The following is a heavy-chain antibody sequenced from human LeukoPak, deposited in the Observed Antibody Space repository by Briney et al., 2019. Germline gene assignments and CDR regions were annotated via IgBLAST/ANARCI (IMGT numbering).Heavy chain of an antibody. Sequence: ASVKVSCKASGYTLTGYYIHWVRQTAGQGLELMGRISPSSGGTNYAQKFQGRVTMTRDTSISTAYMELSRLRSDDTAVYYCARENYYGSGSSLDYWGQGTLVTVSS. J-gene: IGHJ4*02. CDR3: ARENYYGSGSSLDY. V-gene: IGHV1-2*06. CDR1: GYTLTGYY. CDR2: ISPSSGGT. D-gene: IGHD3-10*01.